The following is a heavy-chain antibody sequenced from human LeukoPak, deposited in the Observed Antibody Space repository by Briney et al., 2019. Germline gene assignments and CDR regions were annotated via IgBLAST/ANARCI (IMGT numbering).Heavy chain of an antibody. Sequence: GESLKISCKGSGYSFPNYWIGWVRQMPGKGLEWMGIIYPGDSRTRYSPSFQDQVTISVDKPISTAYLQWSSLKASDTAMYYCARGPYAYTSSATLGSYNWFDPWGQGSLVTVSS. V-gene: IGHV5-51*04. CDR3: ARGPYAYTSSATLGSYNWFDP. J-gene: IGHJ5*02. D-gene: IGHD2-2*02. CDR1: GYSFPNYW. CDR2: IYPGDSRT.